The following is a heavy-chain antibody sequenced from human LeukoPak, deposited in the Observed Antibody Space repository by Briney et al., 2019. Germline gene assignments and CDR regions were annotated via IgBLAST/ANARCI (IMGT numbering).Heavy chain of an antibody. CDR2: MNPNSGNT. CDR3: ARVPYYGSGSYYSPYGMDV. J-gene: IGHJ6*02. V-gene: IGHV1-8*02. D-gene: IGHD3-10*01. CDR1: GYTFTSYG. Sequence: ASVKVSCKASGYTFTSYGISWVRQAPGQGLEWMGWMNPNSGNTGYAQKFQGRVTMTRNTSISTAYMELSSLRSEDTAVYYCARVPYYGSGSYYSPYGMDVWGQGTTVTVSS.